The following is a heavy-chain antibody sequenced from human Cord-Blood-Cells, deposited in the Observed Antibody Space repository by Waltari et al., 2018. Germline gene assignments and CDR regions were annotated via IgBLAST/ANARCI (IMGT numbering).Heavy chain of an antibody. J-gene: IGHJ4*02. CDR3: AKDPDY. CDR1: GFTFDDHA. Sequence: EVQLVESGGGLVQPGRSLRLSCAASGFTFDDHAMHWVRQAPGKGLEWVTGISWNSGSIGYADSVKGRFTISRDNAKNSLYLQMNSLRAEDTALYYCAKDPDYWGQGTLVTVSS. V-gene: IGHV3-9*01. CDR2: ISWNSGSI.